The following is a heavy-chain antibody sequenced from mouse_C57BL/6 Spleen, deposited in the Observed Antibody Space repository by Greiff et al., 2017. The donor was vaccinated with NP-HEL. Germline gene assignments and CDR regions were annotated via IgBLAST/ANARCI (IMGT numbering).Heavy chain of an antibody. V-gene: IGHV1-22*01. CDR2: INPDNGGT. CDR3: ARQYDRGYAMDY. J-gene: IGHJ4*01. Sequence: EVQLQESGPELVKPGASVKMSCKASGYTFTDYNMHWVKQSHGKSLEWIGYINPDNGGTSYNQKFKGKATLTVNKSSSTAYMELRSLTSEDSAVYYCARQYDRGYAMDYWGQGTSVTVSS. D-gene: IGHD2-10*02. CDR1: GYTFTDYN.